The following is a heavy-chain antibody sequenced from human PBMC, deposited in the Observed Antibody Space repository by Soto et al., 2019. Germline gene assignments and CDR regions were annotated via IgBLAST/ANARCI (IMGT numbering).Heavy chain of an antibody. J-gene: IGHJ4*02. V-gene: IGHV2-5*02. Sequence: QMTLKESGPTLVKPTQTLTLTCTFSGFSLSTTGVGVGWIRQSPGKALEWLALIYWDDDTRYSPSLKSRLTVTKVTSKNQVALTMTNMDPVDTATYYCTHRRVGRELVYWGQGTLVTVSS. CDR3: THRRVGRELVY. CDR1: GFSLSTTGVG. CDR2: IYWDDDT. D-gene: IGHD3-3*01.